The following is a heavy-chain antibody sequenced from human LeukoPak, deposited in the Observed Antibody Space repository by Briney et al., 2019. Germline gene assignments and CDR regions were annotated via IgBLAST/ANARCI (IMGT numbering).Heavy chain of an antibody. CDR3: ARVVVPAAHNWFDP. CDR2: INHSGST. CDR1: GGSFSGYY. J-gene: IGHJ5*02. Sequence: TSETLSLTCAVYGGSFSGYYWSCIRQPPGKGLEWIGEINHSGSTNYNPSLKSRVTISVDTSKNQFSLKLSSVTAADTAVYYCARVVVPAAHNWFDPWGQGTLVTVSS. V-gene: IGHV4-34*01. D-gene: IGHD2-2*01.